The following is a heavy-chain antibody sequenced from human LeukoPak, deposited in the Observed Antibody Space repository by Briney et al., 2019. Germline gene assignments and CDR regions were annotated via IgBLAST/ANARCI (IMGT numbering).Heavy chain of an antibody. Sequence: GASVKVSCKASGYTFTSYGISWVRQAPGQGLEWMGWISAYNGNTNYAQKFQGRVTMTRDTSISTAYMELNSLRSDDTAVYYCARLGLTVTSDIDWWGQGTLVTVSS. CDR3: ARLGLTVTSDIDW. CDR2: ISAYNGNT. J-gene: IGHJ4*02. V-gene: IGHV1-18*01. CDR1: GYTFTSYG. D-gene: IGHD4-17*01.